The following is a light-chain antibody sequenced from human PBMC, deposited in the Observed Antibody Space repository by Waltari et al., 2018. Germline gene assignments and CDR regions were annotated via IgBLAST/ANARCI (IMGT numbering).Light chain of an antibody. Sequence: DIHMTQSPSSLSASVGDRVTITCRASQTISNPLNWYQHKPGQAPRLLIFGVSSLRGGVPSRFRDSGSETDFTLTISGLQPEDLATYYCQHSDGPSPFGQGTKLEIK. V-gene: IGKV1-39*01. CDR3: QHSDGPSP. J-gene: IGKJ2*01. CDR2: GVS. CDR1: QTISNP.